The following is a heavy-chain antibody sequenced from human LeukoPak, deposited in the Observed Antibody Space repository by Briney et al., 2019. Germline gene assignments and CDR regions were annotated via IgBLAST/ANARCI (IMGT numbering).Heavy chain of an antibody. CDR3: AKDQITIFGVVTPNWFDP. D-gene: IGHD3-3*01. Sequence: GGSLRLSCAASGFTFSSYAMSWVRQAPGKGLEWVSAISGSGGSTYYADSVKGRFTISRDNSKNALYLQMNSLRAEDTAVYYCAKDQITIFGVVTPNWFDPWGQGTLVTVSS. J-gene: IGHJ5*02. CDR1: GFTFSSYA. V-gene: IGHV3-23*01. CDR2: ISGSGGST.